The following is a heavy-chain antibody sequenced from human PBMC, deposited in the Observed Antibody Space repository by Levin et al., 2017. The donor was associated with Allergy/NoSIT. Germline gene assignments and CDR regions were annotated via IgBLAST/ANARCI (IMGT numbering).Heavy chain of an antibody. V-gene: IGHV3-49*03. CDR1: GFTFGDYA. J-gene: IGHJ4*02. Sequence: GGSLRLSCTASGFTFGDYAMSWFRQAPGKGLEWVGFIRSKAYGGTTEYAASVKGRFTISRDDSKSIAYLQMNSLKTEDTAVYYCTSGAGYSSGWYGVGYWGQGTLVTVSS. CDR2: IRSKAYGGTT. CDR3: TSGAGYSSGWYGVGY. D-gene: IGHD6-19*01.